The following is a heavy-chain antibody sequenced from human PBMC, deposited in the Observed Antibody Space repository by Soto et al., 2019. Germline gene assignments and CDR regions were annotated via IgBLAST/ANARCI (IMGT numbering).Heavy chain of an antibody. CDR3: ARDGQRFLEWSNYYYYGMDV. V-gene: IGHV3-33*01. Sequence: GGSLRLSCAASGFTFSSYGMHWVRQAPGKGLEWVAVIWYDGSNKYYADSVKGRFTISRDNSKNTLYLQMNSLRAEDTAVYYCARDGQRFLEWSNYYYYGMDVWGQGTTVTVSS. CDR1: GFTFSSYG. J-gene: IGHJ6*02. D-gene: IGHD3-3*01. CDR2: IWYDGSNK.